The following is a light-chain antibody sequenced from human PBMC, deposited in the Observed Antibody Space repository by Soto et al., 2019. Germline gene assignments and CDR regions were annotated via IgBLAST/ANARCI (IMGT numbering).Light chain of an antibody. CDR2: GAS. CDR1: QSVSSN. J-gene: IGKJ1*01. CDR3: QQDNNWPPGT. V-gene: IGKV3-15*01. Sequence: EIVMTQSPATLSVSPGERATLSCRASQSVSSNLAWYQQKPGQAPRLLIYGASTRATGIPARFSGSGSGTEFTLTISSLQSEDFAVYYCQQDNNWPPGTFGQGTKVEIE.